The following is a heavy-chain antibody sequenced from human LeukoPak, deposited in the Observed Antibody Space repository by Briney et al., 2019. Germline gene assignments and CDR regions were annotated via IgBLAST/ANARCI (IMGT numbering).Heavy chain of an antibody. Sequence: SETLSLTCAVYGGPFSGYYWSWIRQPPGKGLEWIGEINHSGSTNYNPSLKSRVTISVDTSKNQFSLKLSSVTAADTAVYYCARGPSLGYWGQGTLVTVSS. V-gene: IGHV4-34*01. CDR2: INHSGST. J-gene: IGHJ4*02. D-gene: IGHD3-16*01. CDR3: ARGPSLGY. CDR1: GGPFSGYY.